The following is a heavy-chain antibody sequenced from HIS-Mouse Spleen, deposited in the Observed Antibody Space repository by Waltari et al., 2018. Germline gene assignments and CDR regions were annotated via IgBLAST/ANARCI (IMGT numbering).Heavy chain of an antibody. CDR3: AREIPYSSSWYDWYFDL. V-gene: IGHV4-39*07. J-gene: IGHJ2*01. Sequence: QLQLQESGPGLAKPSVTLSLTCTVPGGSISSSSYYWGWIRQPPGKGLEWIGSIYYSGSTYYNPSLKSRVTISVDTSKNQFSLKLSSVTATDTAVYYCAREIPYSSSWYDWYFDLWGRGTLVTVSS. CDR2: IYYSGST. CDR1: GGSISSSSYY. D-gene: IGHD6-13*01.